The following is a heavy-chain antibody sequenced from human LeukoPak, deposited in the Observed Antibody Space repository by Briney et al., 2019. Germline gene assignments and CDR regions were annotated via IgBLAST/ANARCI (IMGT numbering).Heavy chain of an antibody. Sequence: GESLKISCKGSGYSFTSYWIGWVRQMPGKGLEWMGIIYPGDSDTRYSPSFQGQVTISADKSISTAYMELSRLRSDDTAVYYCARARVSKGYFDYWGQGTLVTVSS. CDR3: ARARVSKGYFDY. CDR1: GYSFTSYW. V-gene: IGHV5-51*01. J-gene: IGHJ4*02. CDR2: IYPGDSDT.